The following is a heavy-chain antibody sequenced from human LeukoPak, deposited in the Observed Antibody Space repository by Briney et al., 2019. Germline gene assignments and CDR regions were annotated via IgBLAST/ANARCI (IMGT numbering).Heavy chain of an antibody. V-gene: IGHV7-4-1*02. CDR3: ARGSIAAATHY. CDR2: INANTGNP. CDR1: GYTFTSYG. J-gene: IGHJ4*02. Sequence: ASVKVSCKASGYTFTSYGISWVRQAPGQGLEWMGWINANTGNPTYAQGFTGRFVFSLDTSVSTAYLQISSLKAEDTAVYYCARGSIAAATHYWGQGTLVTVSS. D-gene: IGHD6-13*01.